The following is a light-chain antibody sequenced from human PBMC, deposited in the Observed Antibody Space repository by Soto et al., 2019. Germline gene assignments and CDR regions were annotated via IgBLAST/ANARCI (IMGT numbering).Light chain of an antibody. J-gene: IGKJ2*01. V-gene: IGKV3-11*01. Sequence: EIVLTQSPATLSLSPGERATLSCRASQSVSSYLAWYQQKPGQAPRLLIYEASNRATGIPARFSGSGSATDFTLTISSLEPEDFAVYYCQQRSNAPSYTFAQGTKLEIK. CDR1: QSVSSY. CDR2: EAS. CDR3: QQRSNAPSYT.